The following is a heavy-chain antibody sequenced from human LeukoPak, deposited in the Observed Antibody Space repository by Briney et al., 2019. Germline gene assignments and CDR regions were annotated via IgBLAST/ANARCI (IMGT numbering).Heavy chain of an antibody. CDR3: ARPAGGYSSFFDY. CDR2: VNHSGST. CDR1: GGSFSGYY. V-gene: IGHV4-34*01. J-gene: IGHJ4*02. D-gene: IGHD5-18*01. Sequence: SETLSLTCAVYGGSFSGYYWSWIRQPPGKGLEWIGEVNHSGSTNYNPSLKSRVTISVDTSKNQFSLKLSSVTAADTAVYYCARPAGGYSSFFDYWGQGTLVTVSS.